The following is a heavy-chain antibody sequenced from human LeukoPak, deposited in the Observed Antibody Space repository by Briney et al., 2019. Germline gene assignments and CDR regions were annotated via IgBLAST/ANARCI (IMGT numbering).Heavy chain of an antibody. CDR2: IYPGDSDT. J-gene: IGHJ5*02. CDR3: ARRTSGLRYDT. CDR1: GYRFNNYW. D-gene: IGHD1-7*01. Sequence: ESLKISPKGSGYRFNNYWIGWVRQMPGKGLEWMGIIYPGDSDTRYSPSFEGKVTTSADKSISTAYLQWSSLRTADTAIYYCARRTSGLRYDTWGQGTLVTVSS. V-gene: IGHV5-51*01.